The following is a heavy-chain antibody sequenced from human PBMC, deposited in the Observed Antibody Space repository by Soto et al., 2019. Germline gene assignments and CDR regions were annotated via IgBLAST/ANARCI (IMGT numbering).Heavy chain of an antibody. D-gene: IGHD3-16*01. CDR3: AIANLGFGDPFDV. J-gene: IGHJ3*01. CDR1: GFTFSDYY. CDR2: ITNSGSIM. Sequence: QVQLVESGGGLVKPGGSLRLSCAASGFTFSDYYMNWIRQAPGKGLEWVSYITNSGSIMYYADSVKGRFTISRDNANSSLYLKMHTLCADEMAFYYCAIANLGFGDPFDVWGKWTTVTVSS. V-gene: IGHV3-11*01.